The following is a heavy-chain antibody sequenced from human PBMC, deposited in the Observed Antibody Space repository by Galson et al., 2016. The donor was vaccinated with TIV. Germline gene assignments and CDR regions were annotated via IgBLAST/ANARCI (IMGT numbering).Heavy chain of an antibody. CDR2: INTGNGNT. CDR3: AGDIPGTAKYFDF. CDR1: GYTFIYSA. V-gene: IGHV1-3*04. D-gene: IGHD3-10*01. Sequence: SVKVSCKASGYTFIYSAIHWVRQAPGQGLERMGWINTGNGNTKYSQKFQARVAITRDISASTVYMALNGLRSEDTAVYFCAGDIPGTAKYFDFWGQGTPVTVAS. J-gene: IGHJ4*02.